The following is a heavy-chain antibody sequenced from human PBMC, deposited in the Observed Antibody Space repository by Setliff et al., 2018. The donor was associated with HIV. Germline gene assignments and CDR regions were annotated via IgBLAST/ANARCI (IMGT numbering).Heavy chain of an antibody. CDR1: GYTFTDYY. J-gene: IGHJ6*02. CDR3: ARDLRDGFEEWFSTLDDGMDV. Sequence: ASVKVSCKASGYTFTDYYIHWVQQAPGKGLEWMGHIDPEDGETIYADNFQGRVTMTADRSTNTAYMELGSLRSEDTAVYYCARDLRDGFEEWFSTLDDGMDVWGQGTTVTVSS. CDR2: IDPEDGET. V-gene: IGHV1-69-2*01. D-gene: IGHD3-3*01.